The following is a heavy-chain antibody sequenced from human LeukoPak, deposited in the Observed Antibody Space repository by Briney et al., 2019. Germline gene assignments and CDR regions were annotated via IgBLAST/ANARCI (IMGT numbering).Heavy chain of an antibody. CDR3: ARTCITMIGYDAFDI. V-gene: IGHV4-4*02. J-gene: IGHJ3*02. CDR2: IYHSGST. CDR1: GGSISSSNW. D-gene: IGHD3-22*01. Sequence: SETLSLTCAVSGGSISSSNWWSWVRQPPGKGLEWIGEIYHSGSTNYNPSLKSRVTISVDKSKNQFSLKLSSVTAADTAVYYCARTCITMIGYDAFDIWGQGTMVTVSS.